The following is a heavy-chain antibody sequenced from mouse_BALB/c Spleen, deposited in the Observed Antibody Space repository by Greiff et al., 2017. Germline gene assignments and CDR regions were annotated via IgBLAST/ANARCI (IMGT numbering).Heavy chain of an antibody. D-gene: IGHD4-1*01. CDR1: GFAFSSYD. CDR2: ISSGGGST. J-gene: IGHJ4*01. CDR3: ARQLGRNAMDY. Sequence: VQLKESGGGLVKPGGSLKLSCAASGFAFSSYDMSWVRQTPEKRLEWVAYISSGGGSTYYPDTVKGRFTISRDNAKNTLYLQMSSLKSEDTAMYYCARQLGRNAMDYWGQGTSVTVSS. V-gene: IGHV5-12-1*01.